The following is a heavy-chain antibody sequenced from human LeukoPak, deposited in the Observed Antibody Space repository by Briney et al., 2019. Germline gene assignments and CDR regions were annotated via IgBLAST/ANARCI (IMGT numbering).Heavy chain of an antibody. V-gene: IGHV4-59*01. CDR3: ARITYHPPDY. CDR1: GGSISSNY. D-gene: IGHD2-2*01. CDR2: IYDTGST. Sequence: SETLSLTCSLYGGSISSNYGSSVRQPPGKGLEWIGYIYDTGSTNYNPSLKSRVTISIDTSKNQFSLNLRSVTAADTAVYYCARITYHPPDYCGQGTLVTVSS. J-gene: IGHJ4*01.